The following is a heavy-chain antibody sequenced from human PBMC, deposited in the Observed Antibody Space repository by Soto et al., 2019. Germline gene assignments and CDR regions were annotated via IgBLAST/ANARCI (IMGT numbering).Heavy chain of an antibody. D-gene: IGHD2-15*01. J-gene: IGHJ4*02. V-gene: IGHV1-2*04. CDR1: GYTFTCYY. CDR2: INPNSGGT. CDR3: ARTSRSDCSGGSCYSNFDY. Sequence: VKVSCKASGYTFTCYYMHWVRQAPGQGLEWMGWINPNSGGTNYAQKFQGWVTMTRDTSISTAYMELSRLRSDDTAVYYCARTSRSDCSGGSCYSNFDYWGQGTLVTVSS.